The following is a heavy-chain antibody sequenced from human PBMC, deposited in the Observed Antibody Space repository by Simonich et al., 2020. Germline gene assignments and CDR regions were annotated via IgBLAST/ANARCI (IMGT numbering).Heavy chain of an antibody. D-gene: IGHD5-18*01. V-gene: IGHV3-21*01. CDR2: ISSSSSYI. CDR3: ARDVDTAMVFDY. Sequence: EVQLVESGGGLVKPGGSLRLSCAASGFTFSSYSRNWVRQAPGKGLEWVSSISSSSSYIYYEDSVKGRFTISRDNAKNSLYLQMNSLRAEDTAVYYCARDVDTAMVFDYWGQGTLVTVSS. J-gene: IGHJ4*02. CDR1: GFTFSSYS.